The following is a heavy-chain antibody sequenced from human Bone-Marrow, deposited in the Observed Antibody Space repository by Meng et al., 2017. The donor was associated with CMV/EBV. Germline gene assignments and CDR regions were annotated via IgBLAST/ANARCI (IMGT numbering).Heavy chain of an antibody. Sequence: ASVKVSCKASGYTFTSYYMHWVRQAPGQGLEWMGIINPSGGSTSYAQKFQGRVTITTDESTSTAYMELSSLRSEDTAVYYCAREYLGTKSSGYYYWGQGTLVTVSS. V-gene: IGHV1-46*01. CDR1: GYTFTSYY. J-gene: IGHJ4*02. CDR2: INPSGGST. D-gene: IGHD3-22*01. CDR3: AREYLGTKSSGYYY.